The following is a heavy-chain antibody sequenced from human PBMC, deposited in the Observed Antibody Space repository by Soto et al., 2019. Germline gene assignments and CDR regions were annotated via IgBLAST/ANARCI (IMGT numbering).Heavy chain of an antibody. CDR1: GFTFSSYV. Sequence: QVQLVESGGGVVQPGRSLRLSCAASGFTFSSYVMHWVRQAPGKGLEWVAVISYDGNNKYYADSVKGRFTISRDNSKXXXXXXXXXXXXXXXXXXXXXXXXXXXXXXXXXXGLRYGMDVWGQGSTVTVSS. CDR2: ISYDGNNK. V-gene: IGHV3-30-3*01. CDR3: XXXXXXXXXXXXXXGLRYGMDV. D-gene: IGHD5-12*01. J-gene: IGHJ6*02.